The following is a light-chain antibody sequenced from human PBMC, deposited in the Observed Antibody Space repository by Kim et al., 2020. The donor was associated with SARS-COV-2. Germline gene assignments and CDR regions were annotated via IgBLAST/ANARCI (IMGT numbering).Light chain of an antibody. Sequence: DIQLTQSPSTLSAFVGDRITITCRASQSISTWLAWYQHKPGKAPKLLIYKASTLESGVPSRFSGSGFGREFTLTITSLQPDDFATYSCHHGNSRSSTFGPGTKLEIK. CDR1: QSISTW. CDR2: KAS. J-gene: IGKJ2*01. V-gene: IGKV1-5*03. CDR3: HHGNSRSST.